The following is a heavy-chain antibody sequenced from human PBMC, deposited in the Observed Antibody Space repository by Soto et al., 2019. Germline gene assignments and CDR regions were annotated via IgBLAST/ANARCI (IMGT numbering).Heavy chain of an antibody. CDR2: IKQDGSGK. CDR3: ARGGGPADSRQY. V-gene: IGHV3-7*03. J-gene: IGHJ4*02. D-gene: IGHD3-22*01. Sequence: EVQLVESGGGLVQPGGSLRLSCAASGFTFSSYWMSWVRQAPGKGLEWVANIKQDGSGKYNVDSVKGRFTISRANAKNSRYPQMNSLRAEAPAVYYCARGGGPADSRQYWGQGTLVTVSS. CDR1: GFTFSSYW.